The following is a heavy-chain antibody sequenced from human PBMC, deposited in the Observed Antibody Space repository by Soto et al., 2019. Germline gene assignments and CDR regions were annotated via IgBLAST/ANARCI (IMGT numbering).Heavy chain of an antibody. CDR1: GYTFTSYG. CDR3: ARDFARRITIFGVVSYGMDV. J-gene: IGHJ6*02. Sequence: ASVKVSCKASGYTFTSYGISWVRQAPGQGLEWMGWISAYNGNTNYAQKLQGRVTMTTDTSTSTVYMELSSLRSEDTAVYYCARDFARRITIFGVVSYGMDVWGQGTTVTVSS. D-gene: IGHD3-3*01. V-gene: IGHV1-18*01. CDR2: ISAYNGNT.